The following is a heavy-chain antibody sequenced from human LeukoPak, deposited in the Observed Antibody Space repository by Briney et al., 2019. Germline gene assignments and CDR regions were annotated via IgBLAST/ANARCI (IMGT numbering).Heavy chain of an antibody. CDR1: GYTFTSYD. Sequence: ASVKVSCKASGYTFTSYDINWVRQATGQGLEWMGWMNPNSGNTGYAQKFQGRVTMTRNTSISTAYMELSSLRSEDTAVYYCARGGLRYFDWLLTPNYNWFGPWGQGTLVTVSS. CDR3: ARGGLRYFDWLLTPNYNWFGP. D-gene: IGHD3-9*01. V-gene: IGHV1-8*01. J-gene: IGHJ5*02. CDR2: MNPNSGNT.